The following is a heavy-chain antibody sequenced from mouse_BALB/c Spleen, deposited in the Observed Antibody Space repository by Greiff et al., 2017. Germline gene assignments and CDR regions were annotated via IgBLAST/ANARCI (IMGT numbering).Heavy chain of an antibody. Sequence: QVQLKESGAELVRPGSSVKISCKASGYAFSSYWMNWVKQRPGQGLEWIGQIYPGDGDTNYNGKFKGKATLTADKSSSTAYMQLSSLTSEDSAVYFCARKYYGSSYGYFDVWGAGTTVTVSS. CDR2: IYPGDGDT. V-gene: IGHV1-80*01. CDR1: GYAFSSYW. D-gene: IGHD1-1*01. CDR3: ARKYYGSSYGYFDV. J-gene: IGHJ1*01.